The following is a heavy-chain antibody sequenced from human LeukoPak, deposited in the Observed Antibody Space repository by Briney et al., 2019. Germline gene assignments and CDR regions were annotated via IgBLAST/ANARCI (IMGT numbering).Heavy chain of an antibody. CDR2: INPNSGGT. J-gene: IGHJ5*02. CDR3: ARVVVDIVATYIWFDP. CDR1: GYTFTGYY. Sequence: ASVKVSCKASGYTFTGYYMYWVRQAPGQGLEWMGWINPNSGGTNYAQKFQGRVTMTRDTSISTAYMELSRLRSDDTAVYYCARVVVDIVATYIWFDPWGQGTLVTVSS. V-gene: IGHV1-2*02. D-gene: IGHD5-12*01.